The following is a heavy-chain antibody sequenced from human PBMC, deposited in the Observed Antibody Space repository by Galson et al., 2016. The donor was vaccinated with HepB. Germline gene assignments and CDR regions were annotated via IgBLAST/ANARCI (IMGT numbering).Heavy chain of an antibody. CDR1: GFTFSNYG. CDR3: ARDFGVWSSYSRGLFGY. J-gene: IGHJ4*02. CDR2: ISGSGSHM. V-gene: IGHV3-21*01. Sequence: SLRLSCAASGFTFSNYGMNWVRQTPGKGLEWVSSISGSGSHMCYADSVKGRFTISRDNAKNSLYLQMNSLRAEDTAVYYCARDFGVWSSYSRGLFGYWGQGNLVTVSS. D-gene: IGHD3-3*01.